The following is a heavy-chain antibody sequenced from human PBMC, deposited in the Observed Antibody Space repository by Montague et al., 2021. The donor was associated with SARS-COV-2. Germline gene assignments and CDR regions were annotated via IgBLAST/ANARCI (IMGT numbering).Heavy chain of an antibody. J-gene: IGHJ5*02. V-gene: IGHV4-39*01. CDR2: ICYSGST. Sequence: SETLSLTCTVSGGSISGSSYYWGWIRQPPGKGLEWIGSICYSGSTYYNPSLKSRVTISVDTSKNQFSLKLSSVTAADTAVYYCARGLDPWGQGTLVTVSS. CDR3: ARGLDP. CDR1: GGSISGSSYY.